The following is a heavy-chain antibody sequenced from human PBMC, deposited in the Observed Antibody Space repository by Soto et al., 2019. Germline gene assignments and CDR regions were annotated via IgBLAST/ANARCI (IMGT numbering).Heavy chain of an antibody. Sequence: SDTLSLTCSVSSGSITDYYWSWIRQPPGKGLEWIGYIYHSGSTYYNPSLKSRVTISVDRSKNQFSLKLSSVTAADTAVYYCAGGIAARPLGYWGQGTLVTVSS. J-gene: IGHJ4*02. CDR3: AGGIAARPLGY. CDR2: IYHSGST. V-gene: IGHV4-30-2*01. D-gene: IGHD6-6*01. CDR1: SGSITDYY.